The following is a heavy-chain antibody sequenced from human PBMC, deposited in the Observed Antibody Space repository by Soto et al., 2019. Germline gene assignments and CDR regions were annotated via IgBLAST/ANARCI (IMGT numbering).Heavy chain of an antibody. D-gene: IGHD1-26*01. V-gene: IGHV3-64*04. Sequence: HPGGSLRLSCSASGFPFSTYSMYWVRQTPGKGLEYVSAIGPNGNAPYYADSVKGRFTISRDNSKSTVYLELNNLSAEDTAVYHCAKNQGVELVPLATVDWFDPWGQGSVVTAPQ. J-gene: IGHJ5*02. CDR3: AKNQGVELVPLATVDWFDP. CDR2: IGPNGNAP. CDR1: GFPFSTYS.